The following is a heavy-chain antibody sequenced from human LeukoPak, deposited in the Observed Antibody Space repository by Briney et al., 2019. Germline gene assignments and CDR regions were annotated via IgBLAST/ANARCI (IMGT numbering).Heavy chain of an antibody. D-gene: IGHD6-19*01. CDR1: GFTFSNYA. CDR3: AKDPILMVAVAGGPPEH. Sequence: PGGSLRLSCATSGFTFSNYAMSWVRQAPGKGLEWVSAISSSGGSTYYADSVKGRFTISRDNSKNTLYLQMNNLRAEDTAVYYCAKDPILMVAVAGGPPEHWGQGTLVTVSS. V-gene: IGHV3-23*01. CDR2: ISSSGGST. J-gene: IGHJ1*01.